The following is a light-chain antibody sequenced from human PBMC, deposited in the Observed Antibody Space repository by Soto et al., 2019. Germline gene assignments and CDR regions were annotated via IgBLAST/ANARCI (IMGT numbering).Light chain of an antibody. CDR3: ASWDDSLSGWV. CDR1: SSNVGTNF. V-gene: IGLV1-47*01. Sequence: QSVLTQPPSASGTPGQRVTISCSGSSSNVGTNFIYWYQHLPTTAPKLLIFQNNQRPSGVPDRFSGSRSGTSASLAISGLRSDDDADYYCASWDDSLSGWVFGGGTKLTVL. J-gene: IGLJ3*02. CDR2: QNN.